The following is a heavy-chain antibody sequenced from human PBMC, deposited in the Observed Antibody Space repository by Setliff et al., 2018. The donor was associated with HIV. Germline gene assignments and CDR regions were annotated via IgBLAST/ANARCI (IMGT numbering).Heavy chain of an antibody. CDR3: ARERYFYHNGGSRSRHFDY. D-gene: IGHD2-8*01. Sequence: PSETLSLTCTVSGGSISSGDYSWNWMRQTPGKGLEWIGYIYHSGITSYNPSLKSRFIMLIDTSQNQFSLKVNSVTAADTAVYYCARERYFYHNGGSRSRHFDYWGQGALVTVSS. CDR1: GGSISSGDYS. CDR2: IYHSGIT. J-gene: IGHJ4*02. V-gene: IGHV4-30-4*08.